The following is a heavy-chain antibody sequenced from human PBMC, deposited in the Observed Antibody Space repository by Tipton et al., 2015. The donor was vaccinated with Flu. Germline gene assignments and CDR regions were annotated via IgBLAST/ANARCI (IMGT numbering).Heavy chain of an antibody. D-gene: IGHD3-3*01. J-gene: IGHJ4*02. CDR1: GGSLSSFY. Sequence: TLSLTCTVSGGSLSSFYWSWIRQPAGKGLEWIGRIYTSGSTKYNPSLKSRLSMSVDTSKNQFSLNLISVTAADTATYYCASRFLGHGGFDSWGQGTLVTVST. V-gene: IGHV4-4*07. CDR3: ASRFLGHGGFDS. CDR2: IYTSGST.